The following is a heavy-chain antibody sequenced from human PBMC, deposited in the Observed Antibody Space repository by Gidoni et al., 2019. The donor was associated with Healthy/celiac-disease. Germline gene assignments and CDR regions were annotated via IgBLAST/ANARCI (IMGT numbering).Heavy chain of an antibody. CDR3: VMREGAKTDY. Sequence: QVQLQQWGAGLLKPSETLSLTCAVYGGSFSGYYWSWIRQPPGKGLEWIGEINHSGSTNYNPSLKSRVTISVDTSKNQFSLKLSSVTAADTAVYYCVMREGAKTDYWGQGTLVTVSS. V-gene: IGHV4-34*01. D-gene: IGHD1-26*01. CDR2: INHSGST. J-gene: IGHJ4*02. CDR1: GGSFSGYY.